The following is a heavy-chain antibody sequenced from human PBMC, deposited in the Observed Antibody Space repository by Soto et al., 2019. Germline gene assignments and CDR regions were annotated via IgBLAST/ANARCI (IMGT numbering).Heavy chain of an antibody. J-gene: IGHJ4*02. CDR2: IYDGGST. CDR3: AKGPRLRLDY. CDR1: GFSVRNTY. V-gene: IGHV3-53*01. D-gene: IGHD5-18*01. Sequence: EVQLVESGGGLIQPGGSLRLSCAASGFSVRNTYMSWVRQAPGKGLEWVSVIYDGGSTSYADSVKGRFTISRDNSKNTLFLHMNSLRTEDTAVYYCAKGPRLRLDYWGQGTLVTVSS.